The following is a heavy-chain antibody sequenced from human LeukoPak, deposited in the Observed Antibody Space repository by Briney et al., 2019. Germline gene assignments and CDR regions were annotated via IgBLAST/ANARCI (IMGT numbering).Heavy chain of an antibody. CDR2: ISSSGSTI. Sequence: GGSLRLSCAASGFTFSDYYMSWIRQAPGKGLEWVSYISSSGSTIYYADSVKGRFTISRDNAKNSLYLQMNSLRAEDTAVYYCARTEHLNYYYYMDVWGKGTTVTVSS. CDR1: GFTFSDYY. CDR3: ARTEHLNYYYYMDV. V-gene: IGHV3-11*04. J-gene: IGHJ6*03.